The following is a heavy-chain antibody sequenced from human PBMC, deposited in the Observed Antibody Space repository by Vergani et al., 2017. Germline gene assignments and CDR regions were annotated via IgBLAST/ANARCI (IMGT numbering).Heavy chain of an antibody. CDR1: GYTFTNYY. Sequence: QVQLAQSGAEVKKPGASVNVSCKASGYTFTNYYIVWVRQAPGQGLGWMGAIDPFGGTTNYPQKFQGRVTVTRDTSTSTLYMDLSSLRSEDTAVYYYARSPIPSCRSSWYYFDYWGQGTLVTVSS. D-gene: IGHD6-13*01. CDR3: ARSPIPSCRSSWYYFDY. V-gene: IGHV1-46*01. J-gene: IGHJ4*02. CDR2: IDPFGGTT.